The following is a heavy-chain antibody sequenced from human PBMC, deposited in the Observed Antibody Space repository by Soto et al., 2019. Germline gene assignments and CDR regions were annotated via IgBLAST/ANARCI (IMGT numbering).Heavy chain of an antibody. V-gene: IGHV1-2*02. D-gene: IGHD3-22*01. Sequence: GASVKVSCKASGYTFTGYYMHWVRQAPGQGLEWMGWINPNSGGTNYAQKFQGRVTMTRDTSISTAYMELSRLRSDDTAVYYCARDRGYYDSSGYYSPFDYWGQGTLVTVSS. CDR2: INPNSGGT. CDR3: ARDRGYYDSSGYYSPFDY. J-gene: IGHJ4*02. CDR1: GYTFTGYY.